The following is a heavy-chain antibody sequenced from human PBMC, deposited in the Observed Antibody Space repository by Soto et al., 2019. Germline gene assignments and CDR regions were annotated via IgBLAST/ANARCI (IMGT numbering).Heavy chain of an antibody. CDR1: GFTVSSNY. D-gene: IGHD3-10*01. CDR2: IYSGGST. V-gene: IGHV3-53*01. Sequence: GGSLRLSCAASGFTVSSNYMSWVRQAPGKGLERVSVIYSGGSTYYADSVKGRFTISRDNSKNTLYLQMNSLSAEDTAVYYCARAGTHYYGSGSYAFDIWGQGTMVTVSS. J-gene: IGHJ3*02. CDR3: ARAGTHYYGSGSYAFDI.